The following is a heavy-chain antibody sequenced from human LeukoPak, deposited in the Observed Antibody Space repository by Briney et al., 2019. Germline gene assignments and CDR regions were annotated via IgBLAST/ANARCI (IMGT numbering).Heavy chain of an antibody. V-gene: IGHV1-18*01. D-gene: IGHD6-13*01. CDR3: ASGKLGQYYYYYMDV. CDR2: ISAYNGNT. Sequence: GASVKVSCKASGYTFTSYGISWVRQAPGQGLEWMGWISAYNGNTNYAQKLQGRVTMTTDTSTSTAYMELRSLRSDDTAVYYCASGKLGQYYYYYMDVWGKGTTVTVSS. CDR1: GYTFTSYG. J-gene: IGHJ6*03.